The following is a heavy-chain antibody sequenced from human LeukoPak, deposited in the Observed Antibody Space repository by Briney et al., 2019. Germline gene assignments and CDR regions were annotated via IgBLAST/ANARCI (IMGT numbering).Heavy chain of an antibody. D-gene: IGHD5-18*01. V-gene: IGHV3-21*01. J-gene: IGHJ4*02. CDR1: GFTFSSYS. CDR2: ISSSSSYI. Sequence: GGSLRLSCAASGFTFSSYSMNWVRQARGKGLEWVSSISSSSSYIYYADSVKGRFTISRDNAKNSLYLQMNSLRAEDTAVYYCARDRYSYGDFDYWGQGTLVTVSS. CDR3: ARDRYSYGDFDY.